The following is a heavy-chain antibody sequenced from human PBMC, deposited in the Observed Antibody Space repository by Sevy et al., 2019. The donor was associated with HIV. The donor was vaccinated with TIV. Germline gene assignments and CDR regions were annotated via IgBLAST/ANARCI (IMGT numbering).Heavy chain of an antibody. J-gene: IGHJ4*01. CDR1: GFAFSTHA. Sequence: GGSLRLSCAASGFAFSTHAMHWVRQAPGKGLEWVAVISYEGTETFYAASVAGRFTISRDNSKNMLSLQINSLRPEDTAVYYCARDGGNSVKWYPLYWGHGTLVTVSS. CDR2: ISYEGTET. D-gene: IGHD2-2*01. CDR3: ARDGGNSVKWYPLY. V-gene: IGHV3-30-3*01.